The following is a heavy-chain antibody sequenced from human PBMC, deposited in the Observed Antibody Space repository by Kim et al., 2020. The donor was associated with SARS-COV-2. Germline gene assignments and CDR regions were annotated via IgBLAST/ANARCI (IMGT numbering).Heavy chain of an antibody. D-gene: IGHD6-13*01. V-gene: IGHV6-1*01. J-gene: IGHJ4*02. CDR3: ARGSSSWYGGEDY. Sequence: YAVSVKSRITINPDPSKNQFSLQLNSVTPEDTAVYYCARGSSSWYGGEDYWGQGTLVTVSS.